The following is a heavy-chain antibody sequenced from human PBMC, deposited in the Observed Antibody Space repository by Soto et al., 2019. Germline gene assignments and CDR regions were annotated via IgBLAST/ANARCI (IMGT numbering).Heavy chain of an antibody. Sequence: GGSLRLSCAASGFTFSSYAMSWVRQAPGKGLEWVSAISGSGGSTYYADSVKGRFTISRDNSKNTLYLQMNSLRAEDTAVYYCAKYSRGIRFGELSTQYFDYWGQGTLVTVSS. J-gene: IGHJ4*02. D-gene: IGHD3-10*01. CDR3: AKYSRGIRFGELSTQYFDY. V-gene: IGHV3-23*01. CDR1: GFTFSSYA. CDR2: ISGSGGST.